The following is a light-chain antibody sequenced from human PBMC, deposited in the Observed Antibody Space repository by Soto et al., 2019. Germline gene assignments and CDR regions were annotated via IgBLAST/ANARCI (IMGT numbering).Light chain of an antibody. CDR2: GTT. J-gene: IGKJ3*01. V-gene: IGKV3-20*01. CDR1: QSITSTY. Sequence: EIVLTQSPGTLSLSPGERATLSCRASQSITSTYLAWYQQKPGQAPRLLIYGTTTRATGIPDRFSGSVSGTDFTLTISRLEPEDFAVYYCQQYGSSPRITFGPGTKVYIK. CDR3: QQYGSSPRIT.